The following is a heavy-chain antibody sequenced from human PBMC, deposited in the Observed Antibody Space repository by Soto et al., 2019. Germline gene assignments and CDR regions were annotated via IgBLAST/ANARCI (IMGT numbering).Heavy chain of an antibody. V-gene: IGHV3-11*01. CDR1: GFSFSNFF. Sequence: QAQVLESGGGLVTPGGTLTLSCSGSGFSFSNFFATWLRHSPPKGLEWLSSISHSGAKIYYADSVRGRFTISRETARGTVELHMTKIRVEDSGVYFCARELTMYGVGGWRYTGMDVWGPGTPVAVSS. CDR3: ARELTMYGVGGWRYTGMDV. D-gene: IGHD3-3*01. J-gene: IGHJ6*01. CDR2: ISHSGAKI.